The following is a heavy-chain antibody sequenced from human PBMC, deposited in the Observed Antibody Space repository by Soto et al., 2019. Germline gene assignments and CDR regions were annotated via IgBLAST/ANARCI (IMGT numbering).Heavy chain of an antibody. D-gene: IGHD4-17*01. Sequence: GGSLRLSCAASGFTFSSYGMHWVRQAPGKGLEWVAVISYDGSNKYYADSVKGRFTISRDNSKNTLYLQMNSLRAEDTAVYYCAKDLFPLRDYQCYYYYGMDVWGQGTTVTVSS. V-gene: IGHV3-30*18. CDR1: GFTFSSYG. J-gene: IGHJ6*02. CDR2: ISYDGSNK. CDR3: AKDLFPLRDYQCYYYYGMDV.